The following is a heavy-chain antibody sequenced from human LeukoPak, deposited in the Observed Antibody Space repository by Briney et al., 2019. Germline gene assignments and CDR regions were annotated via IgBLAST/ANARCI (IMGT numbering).Heavy chain of an antibody. CDR2: ISYDGSNK. Sequence: PGRSLRLSCAASGFTFSSYAMHWVRQAPGKGLEWVAVISYDGSNKYYADSVKGRFTISRDNSKNTLYLQMNSLRAEDTAVYYCANTPDDAFDIWGQGTMVTVSS. CDR1: GFTFSSYA. CDR3: ANTPDDAFDI. V-gene: IGHV3-30-3*01. J-gene: IGHJ3*02. D-gene: IGHD2-2*02.